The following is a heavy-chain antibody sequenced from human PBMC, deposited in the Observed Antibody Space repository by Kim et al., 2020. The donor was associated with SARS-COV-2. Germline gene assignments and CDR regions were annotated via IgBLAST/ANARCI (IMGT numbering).Heavy chain of an antibody. CDR3: ASGKYRSGWYVVTLDY. D-gene: IGHD6-19*01. J-gene: IGHJ4*02. Sequence: SVEGRFTISRDNSKNTVYLQMNGLRAEDTAVYYCASGKYRSGWYVVTLDYWGQGTLVTVSS. V-gene: IGHV3-53*01.